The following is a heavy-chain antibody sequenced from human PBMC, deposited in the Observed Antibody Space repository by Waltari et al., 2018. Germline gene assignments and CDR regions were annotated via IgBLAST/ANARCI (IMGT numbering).Heavy chain of an antibody. CDR2: IWYDESNK. CDR1: GFTFSSYG. V-gene: IGHV3-33*01. J-gene: IGHJ6*02. CDR3: ARDDRFLEWPLGGMDV. D-gene: IGHD3-3*01. Sequence: QVQLVESGGGVVQPGRSLRLSCAASGFTFSSYGMHWVRQAPGKGLGWVAVIWYDESNKYYADSVKGRFTISRDNSKNTLYLQMNSLRAEDTAVYYCARDDRFLEWPLGGMDVWGQGTTVTVSS.